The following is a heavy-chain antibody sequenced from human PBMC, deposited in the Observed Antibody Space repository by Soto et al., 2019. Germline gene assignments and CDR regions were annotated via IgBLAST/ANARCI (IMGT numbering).Heavy chain of an antibody. V-gene: IGHV4-59*08. J-gene: IGHJ6*03. Sequence: QVQLQESGPGLVKPSETLSLSCSVSGGSISGHYWSWVRQTPGKGLEWIGYMYYSGSTNYNPSLKSLVTISVDTSKNHFFLRLTSVTAADTAVYYCARGPYYDLIWNYYYMDVWGKGTTVTVSS. CDR3: ARGPYYDLIWNYYYMDV. D-gene: IGHD3-16*01. CDR1: GGSISGHY. CDR2: MYYSGST.